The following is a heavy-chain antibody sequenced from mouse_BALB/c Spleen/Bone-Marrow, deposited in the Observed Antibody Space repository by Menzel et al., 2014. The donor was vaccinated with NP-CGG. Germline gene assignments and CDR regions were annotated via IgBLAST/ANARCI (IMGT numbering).Heavy chain of an antibody. D-gene: IGHD3-2*01. CDR3: ARRADSSGYVDAMDY. CDR2: ISTYYGDA. Sequence: VQRVESGAELVRPVVSVKISCKGSGYTFTDYAMHWVKQSHARSLEWIGVISTYYGDASYNQKFKGKATMTVDKSSSTAYMELARLTSEDSAIYYCARRADSSGYVDAMDYWGQGTSVTVSS. V-gene: IGHV1S137*01. J-gene: IGHJ4*01. CDR1: GYTFTDYA.